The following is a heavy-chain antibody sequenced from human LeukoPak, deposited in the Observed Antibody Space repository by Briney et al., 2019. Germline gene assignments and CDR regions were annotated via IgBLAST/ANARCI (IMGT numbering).Heavy chain of an antibody. CDR3: AKKRDAFDI. V-gene: IGHV3-23*01. J-gene: IGHJ3*02. Sequence: GGSLRLSCVGSGFTSIAYALTWARQAPGKGLEWVSGISGGGVTTYYADSVKGRFTISRDNSKNTLYLQMNSLRADDTAMYYCAKKRDAFDIWGQGTVVAVSS. CDR1: GFTSIAYA. D-gene: IGHD5-24*01. CDR2: ISGGGVTT.